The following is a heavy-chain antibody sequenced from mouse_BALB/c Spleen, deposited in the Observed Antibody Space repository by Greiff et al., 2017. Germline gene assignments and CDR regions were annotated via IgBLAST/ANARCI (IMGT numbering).Heavy chain of an antibody. CDR2: IRLKSNNYAT. D-gene: IGHD2-4*01. CDR3: TRRRLRNAMDY. Sequence: EVKLMESGGGLVQPGGSMKLSCVASGFTFSNYWMNWVRQSPEKGLEWVAEIRLKSNNYATHYAESVKGRFTISRDDSKSSVYLQMNNLRAEDTGIYYCTRRRLRNAMDYWGQGTSVTVSS. CDR1: GFTFSNYW. V-gene: IGHV6-6*02. J-gene: IGHJ4*01.